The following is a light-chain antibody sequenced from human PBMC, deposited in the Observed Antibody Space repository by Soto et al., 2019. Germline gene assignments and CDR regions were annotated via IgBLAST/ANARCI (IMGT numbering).Light chain of an antibody. Sequence: DIQMTQSPSTLSASLGDRVTITCRASQSISRWLAWYQLKPGKAPTFLIYQASSLESGVSSRFSGSGSVTEFTLTISDLQPDDFATYYCLQYNTYSPWTFGQGTKVEIK. J-gene: IGKJ1*01. CDR3: LQYNTYSPWT. CDR1: QSISRW. V-gene: IGKV1-5*03. CDR2: QAS.